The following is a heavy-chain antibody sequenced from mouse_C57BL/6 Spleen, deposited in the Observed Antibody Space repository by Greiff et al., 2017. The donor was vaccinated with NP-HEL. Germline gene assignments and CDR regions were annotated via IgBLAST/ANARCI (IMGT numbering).Heavy chain of an antibody. J-gene: IGHJ4*01. CDR2: ISYDGSN. V-gene: IGHV3-6*01. CDR3: ARGGGPMDY. CDR1: GYSITSGYY. Sequence: DVHLVESGPGLVKPSQSLSLTCSVTGYSITSGYYWNWIRQFPGNKLEWMGYISYDGSNNYNPSLKNRISITRDTSKNQFFLKLNSVTTEDTATYYCARGGGPMDYWGQGTSVTVSS.